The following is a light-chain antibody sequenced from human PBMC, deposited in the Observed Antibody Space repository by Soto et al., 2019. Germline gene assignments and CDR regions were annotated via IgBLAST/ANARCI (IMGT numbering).Light chain of an antibody. CDR3: SSYTSSSTPWV. V-gene: IGLV2-14*03. J-gene: IGLJ1*01. CDR2: DVS. Sequence: QSVLTQPTSVSGSPGQSITISCTGTSSEFGGYNYVSWYQHHPGKAPKLMICDVSDRPSGVSNRFSGSKSGNTASLTISGLQAEDEADYYCSSYTSSSTPWVFGTGTKVTVL. CDR1: SSEFGGYNY.